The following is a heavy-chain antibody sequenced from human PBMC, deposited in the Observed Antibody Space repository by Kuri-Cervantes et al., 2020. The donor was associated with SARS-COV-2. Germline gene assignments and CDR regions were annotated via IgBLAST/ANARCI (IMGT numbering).Heavy chain of an antibody. J-gene: IGHJ6*03. V-gene: IGHV1-18*01. CDR1: GYTFTSYG. CDR2: ISAYNGDT. Sequence: ASVKVSCKASGYTFTSYGISWLRQAPGQGLEWMGWISAYNGDTNYAQKLQGRVTMTTDTSTSTAYMELMSLISDDTTAYYCARGYYYYYYMDVWGKGTTVTVSS. CDR3: ARGYYYYYYMDV.